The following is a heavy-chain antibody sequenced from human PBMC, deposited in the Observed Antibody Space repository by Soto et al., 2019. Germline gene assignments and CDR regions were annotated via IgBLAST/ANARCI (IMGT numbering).Heavy chain of an antibody. J-gene: IGHJ4*02. Sequence: SLPLSHTCAVYEGSFSGYYWTRIRQPPGTGLEWIGEINHSGSTNYNPSLKSRVTISVDTSKNQFSLKLTSVTAADTAVYYCARDKITGVLDYWGQGTPVTVSS. CDR2: INHSGST. CDR1: EGSFSGYY. D-gene: IGHD2-8*02. CDR3: ARDKITGVLDY. V-gene: IGHV4-34*01.